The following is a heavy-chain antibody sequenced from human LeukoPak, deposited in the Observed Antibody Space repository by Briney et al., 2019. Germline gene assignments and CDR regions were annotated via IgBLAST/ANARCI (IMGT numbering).Heavy chain of an antibody. D-gene: IGHD3-10*01. CDR1: GGSISSYY. J-gene: IGHJ3*02. CDR2: IYYSGST. CDR3: ARVDYYGSGSHRGAFDI. V-gene: IGHV4-59*01. Sequence: SETLSLTCTVSGGSISSYYWSWIRQPPGKGLEWIGYIYYSGSTDYNPSLKSRVTISVDTSKNQFSLKLSSVTAADTAVYYCARVDYYGSGSHRGAFDIWGQGTMVTVSS.